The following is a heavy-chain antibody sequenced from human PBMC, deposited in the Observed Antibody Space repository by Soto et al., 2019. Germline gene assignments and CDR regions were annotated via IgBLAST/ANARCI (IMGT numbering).Heavy chain of an antibody. CDR2: IYYSGST. Sequence: SETLSLTCTVSGGSIGRGGYYWSWIRQHPGKGPEWIGYIYYSGSTYYNPSLKSRVTISVDTSKNQFSLKLSSVTAADTAVYYCARGVARTGKYYYYMDVWGKGTTVTVSS. V-gene: IGHV4-31*03. J-gene: IGHJ6*03. CDR1: GGSIGRGGYY. CDR3: ARGVARTGKYYYYMDV. D-gene: IGHD2-15*01.